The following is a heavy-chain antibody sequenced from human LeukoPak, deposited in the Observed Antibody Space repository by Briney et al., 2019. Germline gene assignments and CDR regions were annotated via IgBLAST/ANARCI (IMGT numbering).Heavy chain of an antibody. J-gene: IGHJ4*02. CDR1: GGSFSSNY. CDR2: IYHSGST. Sequence: SETLSLTCSVSGGSFSSNYWSWIRQPPGRGLEWIGYIYHSGSTNYNPSLKSRVTLSVDTSKNQFSLKLTSVTAADTAVYYCARGYYDSSGYYLAAYWGQGTLVTVSS. D-gene: IGHD3-22*01. CDR3: ARGYYDSSGYYLAAY. V-gene: IGHV4-59*01.